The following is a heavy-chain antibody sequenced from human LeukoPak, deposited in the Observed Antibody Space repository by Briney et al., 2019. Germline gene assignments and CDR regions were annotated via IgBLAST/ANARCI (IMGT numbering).Heavy chain of an antibody. D-gene: IGHD3-3*02. Sequence: GASVKVSCKASGGTFTSYAISWVRQAPGQGLEWMGRMIPIFGIANYAQKFQGRVTISADKSTSTAYMELSSLRSEDTAVYYCARGLALRGIYYYYDMDVWGQGTTVTVSS. J-gene: IGHJ6*02. CDR2: MIPIFGIA. V-gene: IGHV1-69*04. CDR3: ARGLALRGIYYYYDMDV. CDR1: GGTFTSYA.